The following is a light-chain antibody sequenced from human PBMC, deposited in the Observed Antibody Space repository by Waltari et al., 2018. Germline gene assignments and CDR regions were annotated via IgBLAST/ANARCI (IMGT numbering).Light chain of an antibody. V-gene: IGKV2D-29*01. Sequence: VVTQQPHFLSVSPGQTDSISCKSTQSPLHATRQTSLSWYVQRPGLAPRLLIYEVSKRFSGVPDKFSGSGSGTEFTLKISRVAAEDAGVYYCLQSIELPSFGGGTKVEIK. CDR3: LQSIELPS. J-gene: IGKJ4*01. CDR2: EVS. CDR1: QSPLHATRQTS.